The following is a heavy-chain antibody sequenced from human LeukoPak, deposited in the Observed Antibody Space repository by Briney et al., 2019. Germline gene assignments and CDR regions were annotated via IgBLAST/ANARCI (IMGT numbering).Heavy chain of an antibody. CDR3: ARLTTTAPPAFDY. Sequence: GGSLRLSCAASGFTFSRYWMSWVRQAPGKGPEWVANIKEDGREKYYVDSVKGRFTISRDNAKNSLYLQMNSLRAEDTAVYYCARLTTTAPPAFDYWGQGTLVTVSS. CDR1: GFTFSRYW. V-gene: IGHV3-7*01. D-gene: IGHD4/OR15-4a*01. J-gene: IGHJ4*02. CDR2: IKEDGREK.